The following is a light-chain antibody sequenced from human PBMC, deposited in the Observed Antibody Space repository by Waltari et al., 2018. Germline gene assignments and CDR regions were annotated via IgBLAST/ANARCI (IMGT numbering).Light chain of an antibody. CDR3: QSGGDRGSWV. CDR1: ALPNYY. J-gene: IGLJ3*02. V-gene: IGLV3-25*03. Sequence: SYDLTQPPSVSVSPGQTATITCSGDALPNYYSYWYQQKPGQAPILLIYKDSERPSGIPERFSASRSGTTVTLTVTRVLAEDDGDYYCQSGGDRGSWVFGGGTKLTVL. CDR2: KDS.